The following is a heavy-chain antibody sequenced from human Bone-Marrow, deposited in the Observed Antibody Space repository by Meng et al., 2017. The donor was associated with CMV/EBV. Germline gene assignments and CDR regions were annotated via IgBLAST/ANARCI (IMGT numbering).Heavy chain of an antibody. D-gene: IGHD1-1*01. J-gene: IGHJ6*02. V-gene: IGHV3-33*06. CDR3: AKDLGFMENYYYYGMDV. CDR2: IWYDGRKK. Sequence: GESLKISCAASGFTFSTYGIHWVRQAPGKGLEWVAVIWYDGRKKYYADSVKGRFTISRDNSKNTLYLQMNSLRAEDTAVYYCAKDLGFMENYYYYGMDVWGQGTTVTVSS. CDR1: GFTFSTYG.